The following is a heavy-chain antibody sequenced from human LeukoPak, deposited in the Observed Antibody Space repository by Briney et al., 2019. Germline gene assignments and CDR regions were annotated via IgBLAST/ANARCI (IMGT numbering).Heavy chain of an antibody. J-gene: IGHJ4*02. Sequence: GASVKVSCKASGYTFTSYYIHWVRQAPGQGLEWMGIINPSGGSTSYAQKFQGRVTMTRDTSTSTVYTELSNLRSEDTAVYYCARDKSSPEYYYDSSGYYSNWGQGTLVTVSS. CDR2: INPSGGST. CDR3: ARDKSSPEYYYDSSGYYSN. CDR1: GYTFTSYY. D-gene: IGHD3-22*01. V-gene: IGHV1-46*03.